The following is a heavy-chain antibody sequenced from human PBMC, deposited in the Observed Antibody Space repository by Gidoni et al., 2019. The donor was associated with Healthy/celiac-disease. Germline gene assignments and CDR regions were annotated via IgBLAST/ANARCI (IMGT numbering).Heavy chain of an antibody. CDR3: ARERIAARIGYYYGMDV. CDR1: CFTFTSYC. J-gene: IGHJ6*02. D-gene: IGHD6-6*01. Sequence: QVQLVESGGGVVQPGRSLRLSCAASCFTFTSYCMHWVRQAPGKGLEWVAVIWYDGSNKYYADSVKGRFTISRDNSKNTLYLQMNSLRAEDTAVYYCARERIAARIGYYYGMDVWGQGTTVTVSS. V-gene: IGHV3-33*01. CDR2: IWYDGSNK.